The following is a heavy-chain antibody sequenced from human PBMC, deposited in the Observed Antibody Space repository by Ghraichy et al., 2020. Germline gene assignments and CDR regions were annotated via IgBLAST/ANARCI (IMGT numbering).Heavy chain of an antibody. CDR2: ISNDGSTK. J-gene: IGHJ4*02. CDR3: ATGCGGDCYSAFDF. V-gene: IGHV3-30-3*01. D-gene: IGHD2-21*02. CDR1: GFSFSTYA. Sequence: LSLTCAASGFSFSTYAMHWVRQAPGKGLEWMAIISNDGSTKYYAESVKGRFTISRENSNNTLFLQMNSLRVEDTALYYCATGCGGDCYSAFDFWGQGTLVTVSS.